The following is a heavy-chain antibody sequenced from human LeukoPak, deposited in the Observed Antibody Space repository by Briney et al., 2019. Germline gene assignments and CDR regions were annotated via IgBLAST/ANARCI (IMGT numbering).Heavy chain of an antibody. CDR1: GGSISSYY. D-gene: IGHD6-6*01. J-gene: IGHJ4*02. CDR2: IYYSGST. V-gene: IGHV4-59*12. Sequence: SETLSLTCTVSGGSISSYYWSWIRQPPGKGLEWIGSIYYSGSTYYNPSLKSRVTISVDTSKNQFSLKLSSVTAADTAVYYCAKAGGQLAFDYWGQGTLVTVSS. CDR3: AKAGGQLAFDY.